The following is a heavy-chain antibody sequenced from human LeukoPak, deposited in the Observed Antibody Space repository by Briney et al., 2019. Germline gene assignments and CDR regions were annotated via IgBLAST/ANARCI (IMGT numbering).Heavy chain of an antibody. CDR2: IYHSGST. CDR3: ARSYYYDSSGYYFGPGGYYYYYYMDV. J-gene: IGHJ6*03. D-gene: IGHD3-22*01. CDR1: GGSFSGYY. Sequence: SETLSLTCAVYGGSFSGYYWGWIRQPPGKGLEWIGSIYHSGSTYYNPSLKSRVTISVDTSKNQLSLKLTSVTAADTAVYYCARSYYYDSSGYYFGPGGYYYYYYMDVWGKGTTVTISS. V-gene: IGHV4-34*01.